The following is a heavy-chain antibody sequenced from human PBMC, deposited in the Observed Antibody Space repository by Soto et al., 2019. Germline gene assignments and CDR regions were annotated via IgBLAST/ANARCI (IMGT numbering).Heavy chain of an antibody. D-gene: IGHD3-22*01. J-gene: IGHJ4*02. V-gene: IGHV3-30*18. CDR3: AKSDSSGYYYLDY. CDR2: ISYDGSNK. Sequence: VQLVESGGGLVQPGGSLRLSCAASGFTFSNYWMNWVRQAPGKGLEWVAVISYDGSNKYYADSVKGRFTISRDNSKNTLYLQMNSLRAEDTAVYYCAKSDSSGYYYLDYWGQGTLVTVSS. CDR1: GFTFSNYW.